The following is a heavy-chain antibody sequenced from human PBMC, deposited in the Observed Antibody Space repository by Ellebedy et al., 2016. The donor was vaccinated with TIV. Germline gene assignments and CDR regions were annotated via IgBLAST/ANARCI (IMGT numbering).Heavy chain of an antibody. J-gene: IGHJ6*02. D-gene: IGHD4-17*01. CDR1: GYTFTSYY. CDR3: AGPTVTNLYYYYYGMDV. V-gene: IGHV1-46*01. Sequence: AASVKVSCKASGYTFTSYYMHWVRQAPGQGLEWMGIINPSGGSTSYAQKFQGRVTMTRDTSTSTVYMELSSLRSEDTAVYYCAGPTVTNLYYYYYGMDVWGQGTTVTVSS. CDR2: INPSGGST.